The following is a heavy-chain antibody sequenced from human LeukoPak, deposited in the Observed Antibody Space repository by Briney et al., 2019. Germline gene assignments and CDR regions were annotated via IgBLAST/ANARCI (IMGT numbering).Heavy chain of an antibody. CDR1: GFTFSSYW. V-gene: IGHV3-74*01. Sequence: GSLRLSCAASGFTFSSYWMHWVRQAPGKGLVWVSRINSDGSSTSYADSVKGRFTISRDNAKNTLYLQMNSLRAEDTAVYYCARDSKATYYYYYYGMDVWGQGTTVTVSS. J-gene: IGHJ6*02. D-gene: IGHD5-12*01. CDR3: ARDSKATYYYYYYGMDV. CDR2: INSDGSST.